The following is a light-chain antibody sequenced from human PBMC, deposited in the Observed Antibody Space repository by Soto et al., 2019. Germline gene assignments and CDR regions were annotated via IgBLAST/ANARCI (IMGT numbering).Light chain of an antibody. CDR3: AVWDDSLNGYV. Sequence: VLTQPPSVSEAPRQRVTISCSGSSSNIGNNAVNWYQQLPGKAPKLLMFYDNLLPSGVSDRFSGSKSGTSASLAISGLQSEDEADYYCAVWDDSLNGYVFGTGTKVTVL. CDR1: SSNIGNNA. CDR2: YDN. J-gene: IGLJ1*01. V-gene: IGLV1-36*01.